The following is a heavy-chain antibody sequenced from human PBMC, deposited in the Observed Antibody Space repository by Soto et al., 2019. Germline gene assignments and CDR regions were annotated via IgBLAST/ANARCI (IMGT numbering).Heavy chain of an antibody. D-gene: IGHD6-19*01. J-gene: IGHJ4*01. Sequence: PGESLKISCKVSGYSFTSYWIGWVRQMPGKGLEWMGIIYPGDSDTRYSPSFQGQVTISADKSISTAYLQWSSLKAADTGVYYCVKDRVALAGFDVWGHGTLVTVSS. CDR1: GYSFTSYW. CDR3: VKDRVALAGFDV. CDR2: IYPGDSDT. V-gene: IGHV5-51*01.